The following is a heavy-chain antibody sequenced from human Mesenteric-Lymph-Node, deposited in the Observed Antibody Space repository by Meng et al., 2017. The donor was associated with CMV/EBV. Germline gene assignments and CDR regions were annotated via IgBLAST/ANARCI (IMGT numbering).Heavy chain of an antibody. CDR2: MYSGGYK. CDR1: GFAVSSNY. Sequence: GESLKISCAASGFAVSSNYMSWVRQVPGKGLEWVSVMYSGGYKYYADSVKGRFTISRDNSKNTLYLQMNSLRAEDTAVYYCAKDRINMVRGSNPYYFDYWGQGTLVTVSS. CDR3: AKDRINMVRGSNPYYFDY. J-gene: IGHJ4*02. V-gene: IGHV3-53*05. D-gene: IGHD3-10*01.